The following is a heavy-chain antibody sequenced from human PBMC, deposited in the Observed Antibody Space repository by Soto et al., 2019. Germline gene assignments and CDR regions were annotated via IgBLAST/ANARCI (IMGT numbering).Heavy chain of an antibody. CDR3: AREGKKGYCSSTSCYKADWFDP. D-gene: IGHD2-2*02. V-gene: IGHV4-30-4*01. Sequence: SETLSLTCTVSGGSISSGDYYWSWIRQPPGKGLGWIGYIYYSGSTYYNPSLKSRVTIPVDTSKNQFSLKLSSVTAADTAVYYCAREGKKGYCSSTSCYKADWFDPWGQGTLVTVSS. CDR1: GGSISSGDYY. J-gene: IGHJ5*02. CDR2: IYYSGST.